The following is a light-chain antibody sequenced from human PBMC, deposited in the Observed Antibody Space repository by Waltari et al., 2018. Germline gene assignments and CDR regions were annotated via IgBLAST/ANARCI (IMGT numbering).Light chain of an antibody. CDR2: EVT. Sequence: QSGLTQPASVSGSPGQSIPISCTGTSSDVGNYNLFSWYQQYPGKAPKLMVYEVTKRTSGVSDRFYGSKSGNTASLTISGLQSEDEADYYCCSYAGLGIYVFGTGTKVTVL. J-gene: IGLJ1*01. CDR3: CSYAGLGIYV. V-gene: IGLV2-23*02. CDR1: SSDVGNYNL.